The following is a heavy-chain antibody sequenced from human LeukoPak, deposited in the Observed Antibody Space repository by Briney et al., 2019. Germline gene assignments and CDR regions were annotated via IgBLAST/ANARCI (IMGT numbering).Heavy chain of an antibody. J-gene: IGHJ4*02. D-gene: IGHD6-13*01. V-gene: IGHV6-1*01. Sequence: SQTLSLTCAISGDSVSHNNYAGNSSSQSPARGLECLGRTYYRSQWKNDYARSVMSRISVDPDTSKNQFSLQLSSVTADDTAVYYCAREGSREGGDYWGQGTLVTVSS. CDR2: TYYRSQWKN. CDR3: AREGSREGGDY. CDR1: GDSVSHNNYA.